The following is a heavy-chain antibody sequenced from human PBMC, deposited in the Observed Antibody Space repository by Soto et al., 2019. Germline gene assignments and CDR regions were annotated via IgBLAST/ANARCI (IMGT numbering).Heavy chain of an antibody. D-gene: IGHD3-10*02. CDR1: GFTFSSYA. Sequence: ESGGGVVQPGRSLRLSCAASGFTFSSYAMHWVRQAPGKGLEWVAVISYDGSNKYYADSVKGRFTISRDNSKNTLYLQMNSLRAEDTAVYYCAIDRGVRGVINYNWFDPWGQGTLVTVSS. V-gene: IGHV3-30-3*01. J-gene: IGHJ5*02. CDR2: ISYDGSNK. CDR3: AIDRGVRGVINYNWFDP.